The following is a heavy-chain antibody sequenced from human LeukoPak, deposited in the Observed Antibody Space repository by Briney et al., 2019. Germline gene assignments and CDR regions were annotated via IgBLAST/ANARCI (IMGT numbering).Heavy chain of an antibody. D-gene: IGHD6-6*01. J-gene: IGHJ4*02. CDR2: INTNGANT. V-gene: IGHV3-64*05. CDR3: VKGLDYSSSQMDS. Sequence: GGSLRLSCAASGFTFSSYAMRWVRQAPGKGLEYVSSINTNGANTYDADSVKGRFTSSRDNSRNTVYVQMHSLTPENTAVYYCVKGLDYSSSQMDSWGQGTLVTVSS. CDR1: GFTFSSYA.